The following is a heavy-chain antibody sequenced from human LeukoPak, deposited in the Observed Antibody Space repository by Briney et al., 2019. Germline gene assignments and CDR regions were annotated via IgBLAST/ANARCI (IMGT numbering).Heavy chain of an antibody. J-gene: IGHJ6*03. D-gene: IGHD3-3*01. CDR2: ISGSGGST. V-gene: IGHV3-23*01. Sequence: PGGSLRLSCAASGFTFSSYSMSWVRQAPGKGLEWVSAISGSGGSTYYADSVKGRFTISRDNSKNTLYLQMNSLRAEDTAIYYCAKAGTAEWLLYYYYMDVWGKGTTVTVSS. CDR3: AKAGTAEWLLYYYYMDV. CDR1: GFTFSSYS.